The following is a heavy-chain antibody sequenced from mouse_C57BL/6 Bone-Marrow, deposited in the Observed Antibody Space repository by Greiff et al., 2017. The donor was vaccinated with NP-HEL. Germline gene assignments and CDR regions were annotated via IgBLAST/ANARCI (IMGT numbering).Heavy chain of an antibody. CDR3: ARIYYDYGEVYFDY. J-gene: IGHJ2*01. CDR2: ISSGSSTI. D-gene: IGHD2-4*01. CDR1: GFTFSDYG. V-gene: IGHV5-17*01. Sequence: EVKLVESGGGLVKPGGSLKLSCAASGFTFSDYGMHWVRQAPEKGLEWVAYISSGSSTIYYADTVKGRFTISRDNAKNTLFLQMTSLRSEDTAMYYCARIYYDYGEVYFDYWGQGTTLTVSS.